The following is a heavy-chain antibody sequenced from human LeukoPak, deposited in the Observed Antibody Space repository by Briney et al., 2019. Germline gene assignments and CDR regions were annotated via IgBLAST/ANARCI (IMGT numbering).Heavy chain of an antibody. CDR3: ATGQGHGMDV. D-gene: IGHD1-14*01. J-gene: IGHJ6*02. Sequence: GGSLRLSCEASGFTFSSYWMHWVRQVPGKGLVWVSRINSDGSSTNYADSVKGRFTISRDNGKNTLYLQMNSLRAEDTAVYYCATGQGHGMDVWGQGTTVTVSS. CDR2: INSDGSST. CDR1: GFTFSSYW. V-gene: IGHV3-74*01.